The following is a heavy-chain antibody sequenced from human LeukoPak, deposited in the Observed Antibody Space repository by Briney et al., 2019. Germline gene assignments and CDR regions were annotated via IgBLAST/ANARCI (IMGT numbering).Heavy chain of an antibody. J-gene: IGHJ4*02. CDR3: ARTRIAAAGTVDY. CDR2: INHSGST. D-gene: IGHD6-13*01. V-gene: IGHV4-34*01. Sequence: SETLSLTCAVYGGSFSGYYWSWIRQPPGKGLEWIGEINHSGSTNYNPSLKSRVTISVDTSKNQFPLKLSSVTAADTAVYYCARTRIAAAGTVDYWGQGTLVTVSS. CDR1: GGSFSGYY.